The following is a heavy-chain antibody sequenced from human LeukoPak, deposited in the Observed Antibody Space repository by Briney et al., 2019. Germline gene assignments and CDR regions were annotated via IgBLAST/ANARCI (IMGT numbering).Heavy chain of an antibody. Sequence: GGSLRLSCAASGFTFSSYGMHWVSQAPGKGLEWVAVIWYDGSNKYYADSVKGRFTISRDNSKNTLYLQMNSLRAEDTAVYYCARDAPGDYPLGWGQGTLVTVSS. V-gene: IGHV3-33*01. CDR2: IWYDGSNK. D-gene: IGHD4-17*01. CDR1: GFTFSSYG. CDR3: ARDAPGDYPLG. J-gene: IGHJ4*02.